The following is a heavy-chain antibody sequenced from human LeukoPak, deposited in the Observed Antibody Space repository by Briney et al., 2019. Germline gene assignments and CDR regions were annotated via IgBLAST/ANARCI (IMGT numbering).Heavy chain of an antibody. CDR2: ISTYNGNT. CDR3: ARDDLKDWCPNYYDSSGYYI. Sequence: GASVKVSCKASGYSFINYGVSWVRQAPGQGLEWMGWISTYNGNTNYAQKLQGRVTMTTDTSTSTAYMELRSLRSDDTAVYYCARDDLKDWCPNYYDSSGYYIWGQGTLVTVSS. CDR1: GYSFINYG. D-gene: IGHD3-22*01. J-gene: IGHJ4*02. V-gene: IGHV1-18*01.